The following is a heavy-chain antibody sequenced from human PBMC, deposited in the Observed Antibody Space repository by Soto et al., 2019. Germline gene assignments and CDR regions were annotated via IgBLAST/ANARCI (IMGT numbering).Heavy chain of an antibody. CDR2: ISAYNGDT. D-gene: IGHD5-12*01. CDR3: ARGHAGWLRGGVAY. CDR1: GYTFTNYG. Sequence: QVQLVQSGGEVKKPGASVKVSCKTSGYTFTNYGITWVRQAPGQGLKWMGWISAYNGDTNYAQKFQGRVIITTDTSTTTAYMEMRSPRSADTIVYYWARGHAGWLRGGVAYRGQGTLVTVSS. J-gene: IGHJ4*02. V-gene: IGHV1-18*04.